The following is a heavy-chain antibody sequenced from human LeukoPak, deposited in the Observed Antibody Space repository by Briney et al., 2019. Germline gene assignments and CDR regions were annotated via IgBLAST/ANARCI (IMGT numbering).Heavy chain of an antibody. D-gene: IGHD1-26*01. CDR1: GGSISSSIYY. CDR2: IFHNGNT. V-gene: IGHV4-39*07. J-gene: IGHJ5*02. CDR3: AKEVVGP. Sequence: SETLSLTCTVSGGSISSSIYYWGWIRQPPGKGLEWIGSIFHNGNTYYNSSLKSRLTVSVDTSKNQISLKLSSVTAADTAVYYCAKEVVGPWGQGTLVTVSS.